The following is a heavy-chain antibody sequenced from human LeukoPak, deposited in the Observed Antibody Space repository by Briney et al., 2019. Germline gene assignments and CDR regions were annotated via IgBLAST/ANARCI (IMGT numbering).Heavy chain of an antibody. V-gene: IGHV3-30-3*01. CDR2: ISSDGNKK. CDR3: ARDVGKDTITTEIEY. J-gene: IGHJ4*02. Sequence: GGSLRLSCATSGFTFSTYAMQWVRQAPGKGLEWVAVISSDGNKKNYADSVKGRFTISKDTSKNTLYLQMNSLRVEDTALYYCARDVGKDTITTEIEYWGQGTLVTVSS. CDR1: GFTFSTYA. D-gene: IGHD4-11*01.